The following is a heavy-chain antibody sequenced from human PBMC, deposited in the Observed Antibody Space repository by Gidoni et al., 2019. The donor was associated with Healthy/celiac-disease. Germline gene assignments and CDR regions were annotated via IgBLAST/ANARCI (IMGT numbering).Heavy chain of an antibody. CDR1: AFPFSSYV. D-gene: IGHD1-1*01. Sequence: QVPLVESGGRVVQPGRSLRLSCAASAFPFSSYVMHWVRQAPCTGLEGVAVIWYDGSNKDYADYVKGRVTSSRDNSKNTLYLQMNSMRAEDTAVYYCARDEGSDVGDGKVSALDYWGQGTLVTVAS. CDR3: ARDEGSDVGDGKVSALDY. V-gene: IGHV3-33*01. J-gene: IGHJ4*02. CDR2: IWYDGSNK.